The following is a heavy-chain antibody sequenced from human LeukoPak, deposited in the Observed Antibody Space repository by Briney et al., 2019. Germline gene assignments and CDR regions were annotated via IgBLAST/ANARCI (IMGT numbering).Heavy chain of an antibody. D-gene: IGHD6-19*01. CDR3: ATGGSAWDNPFDY. CDR2: INPTSGGT. Sequence: ASVRVSCKASGYTFTGYYIHWVRQAPGQGLEWMGWINPTSGGTKYAQKFQGRVTMTRDTSISTAYMELSRLRADHTAVFYCATGGSAWDNPFDYWGQGTLVTVSS. J-gene: IGHJ4*02. V-gene: IGHV1-2*02. CDR1: GYTFTGYY.